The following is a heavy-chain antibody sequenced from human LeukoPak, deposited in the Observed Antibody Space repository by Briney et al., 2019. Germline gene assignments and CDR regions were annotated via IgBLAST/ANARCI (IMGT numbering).Heavy chain of an antibody. J-gene: IGHJ4*02. V-gene: IGHV3-7*01. CDR1: GLIYGCYW. CDR3: ARDPSTASAWFYFDL. Sequence: GGSLRLSCAASGLIYGCYWLNWVRPPPGRGVAGVAHIHQDGSVRYFVGSVKGRFTNSRDNTKNSLYLQMNTLRVDDTAIYYCARDPSTASAWFYFDLWGQGTLVTVSS. D-gene: IGHD6-19*01. CDR2: IHQDGSVR.